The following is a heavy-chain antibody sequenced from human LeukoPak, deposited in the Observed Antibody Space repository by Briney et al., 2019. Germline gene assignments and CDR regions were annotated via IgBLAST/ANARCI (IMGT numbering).Heavy chain of an antibody. CDR2: IYWDDDK. V-gene: IGHV2-5*02. D-gene: IGHD3-10*01. Sequence: SGPTLVNPTQTLTLTCTFSGFSLSTSGVGVGWIRQPPGKALEWLALIYWDDDKRYSPSLKSRLTITKDTSKKQVVLTMTNMDPVDTATYYCAHSLRITMVRGTPYKSYYFDYWGQGTLVTVSS. J-gene: IGHJ4*02. CDR1: GFSLSTSGVG. CDR3: AHSLRITMVRGTPYKSYYFDY.